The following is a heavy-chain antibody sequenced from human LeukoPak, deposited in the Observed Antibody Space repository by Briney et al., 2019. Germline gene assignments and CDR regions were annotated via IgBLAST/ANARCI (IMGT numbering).Heavy chain of an antibody. CDR2: IYYSGST. J-gene: IGHJ5*02. D-gene: IGHD4/OR15-4a*01. CDR3: ARDPNGLNWFDP. V-gene: IGHV4-59*01. Sequence: SETLSLTCSVSGGSIYNSYWSWIRQPPGKGLEWIGYIYYSGSTNYNPSLKSRVTISVDTSKNQFSLKLSSVTAADTAVYYCARDPNGLNWFDPWGQGTLVTVSS. CDR1: GGSIYNSY.